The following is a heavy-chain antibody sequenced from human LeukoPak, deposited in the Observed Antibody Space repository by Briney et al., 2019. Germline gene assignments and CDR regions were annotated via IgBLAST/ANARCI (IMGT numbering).Heavy chain of an antibody. D-gene: IGHD3-22*01. CDR2: IYYSGST. CDR1: GGSISSYY. V-gene: IGHV4-59*01. Sequence: SETLSLTCTVSGGSISSYYWSWIRQPPGKGLEWIGYIYYSGSTNYNPSLKSRVTISVDTSKNQFSLKLSSVTAADTAVYYCASAYYYDSSGYYWSQGTLVTVSS. CDR3: ASAYYYDSSGYY. J-gene: IGHJ4*02.